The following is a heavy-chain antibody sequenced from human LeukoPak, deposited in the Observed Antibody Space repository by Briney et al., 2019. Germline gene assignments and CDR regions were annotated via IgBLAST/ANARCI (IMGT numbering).Heavy chain of an antibody. V-gene: IGHV1-2*02. D-gene: IGHD1-26*01. CDR1: GYTFTGYY. J-gene: IGHJ4*02. Sequence: ASVKVSCKASGYTFTGYYMHWVRQAPGQGLEWMGWINPNSGGTNYAQKLQDRVTMTRDTAITTAYMELSSLRSDDTAVYYCARGIVGATDLDYWGQGTLVTVSS. CDR3: ARGIVGATDLDY. CDR2: INPNSGGT.